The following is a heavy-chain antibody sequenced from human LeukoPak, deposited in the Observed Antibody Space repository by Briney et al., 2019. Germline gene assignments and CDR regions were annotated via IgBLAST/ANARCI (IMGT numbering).Heavy chain of an antibody. CDR2: ISGSGGST. J-gene: IGHJ3*02. CDR3: GRHGGAFEM. D-gene: IGHD3-3*01. CDR1: GFTFSSYA. V-gene: IGHV3-23*01. Sequence: PGGSLRLSCAASGFTFSSYAMSWVRQAPGKGLEWVSAISGSGGSTYYADSVKGRFTISRDNAKSSLYLQMNSLRAEDTAVYYCGRHGGAFEMWGQGTMVTVSS.